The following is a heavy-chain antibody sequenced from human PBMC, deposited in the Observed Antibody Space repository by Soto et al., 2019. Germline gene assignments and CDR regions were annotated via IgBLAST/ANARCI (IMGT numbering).Heavy chain of an antibody. V-gene: IGHV3-30*03. CDR3: SRGIKGGLDA. CDR1: GFVSNDYD. Sequence: QVQLAESGGGLVQPRRSLRLSCATSGFVSNDYDIHWVRQAPGKGLAWLASISYDGRNKYYADSVKGRFTISRDNSKNTLSLQINSLGAEDTAVYYCSRGIKGGLDAWGPGTLVTVSS. J-gene: IGHJ5*02. D-gene: IGHD2-21*01. CDR2: ISYDGRNK.